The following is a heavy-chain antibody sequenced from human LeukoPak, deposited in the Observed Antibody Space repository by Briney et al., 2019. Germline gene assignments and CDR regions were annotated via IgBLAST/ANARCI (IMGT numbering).Heavy chain of an antibody. Sequence: ASVKVSCKASGYTFTSYGISWVRQAPGQGLEWMGWISAYNGNTNYAQKPQGRVTMTTDTSTSTAYMELRSLRSDDTAVYYCARGIPFYDFWSGYYMWGQGTLVTVSS. J-gene: IGHJ4*02. CDR3: ARGIPFYDFWSGYYM. CDR2: ISAYNGNT. V-gene: IGHV1-18*01. D-gene: IGHD3-3*01. CDR1: GYTFTSYG.